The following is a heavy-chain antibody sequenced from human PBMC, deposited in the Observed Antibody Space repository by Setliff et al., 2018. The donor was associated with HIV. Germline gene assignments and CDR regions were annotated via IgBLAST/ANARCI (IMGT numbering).Heavy chain of an antibody. CDR3: ARGGRSWFQNFHGAFDV. D-gene: IGHD3-16*01. J-gene: IGHJ3*01. CDR1: GYSISSDYF. Sequence: PSETLSLTCAVSGYSISSDYFWGWIRQSPGKGLEWIGSFYQSGNIYYNPSLKSRVTISVDTSKNQFSLRLTSVTAADTAVYYCARGGRSWFQNFHGAFDVWGQGTMVTVSS. CDR2: FYQSGNI. V-gene: IGHV4-38-2*01.